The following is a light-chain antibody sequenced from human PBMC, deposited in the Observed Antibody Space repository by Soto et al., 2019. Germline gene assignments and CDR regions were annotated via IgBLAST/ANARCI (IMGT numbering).Light chain of an antibody. CDR1: QSVSSY. CDR3: QQRSNWPPFT. CDR2: DAS. Sequence: ESGLTQSPATLTLSPGERATLSCRASQSVSSYLAWYQQKPGQAPRLLIYDASNRATGIPARFSGSGSGTDFTLTISSLEPEDFAVYYCQQRSNWPPFTFGQGTRLEIK. V-gene: IGKV3-11*01. J-gene: IGKJ5*01.